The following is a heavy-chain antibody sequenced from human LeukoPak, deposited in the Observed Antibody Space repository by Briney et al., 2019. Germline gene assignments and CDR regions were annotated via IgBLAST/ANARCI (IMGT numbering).Heavy chain of an antibody. V-gene: IGHV1-8*01. CDR1: GYTFTSYD. CDR3: ARGFRFRTRVVVGATTRYYGMDV. CDR2: MNPNSGNT. J-gene: IGHJ6*02. Sequence: ASVKVSCKASGYTFTSYDINWVRQATGQGLEWMGWMNPNSGNTGYAQKFQGRVTMTRNTSISTAYMELSSLRSEDTAVYYCARGFRFRTRVVVGATTRYYGMDVWGQGTTVTVPS. D-gene: IGHD1-26*01.